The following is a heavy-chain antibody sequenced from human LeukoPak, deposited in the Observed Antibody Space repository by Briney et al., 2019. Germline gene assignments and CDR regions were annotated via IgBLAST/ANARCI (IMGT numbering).Heavy chain of an antibody. V-gene: IGHV4-59*08. CDR1: GSSISSYY. D-gene: IGHD3-10*01. CDR3: ARHGPYGSGSYHDY. J-gene: IGHJ4*02. CDR2: IYYSGST. Sequence: SETLSLTCTVSGSSISSYYWSWIRQPPGKGLEWIGYIYYSGSTNYNPSLKSRVTISVDTSKNQFSLKLSSVTAADTAVYYCARHGPYGSGSYHDYWGRGTLVTVSS.